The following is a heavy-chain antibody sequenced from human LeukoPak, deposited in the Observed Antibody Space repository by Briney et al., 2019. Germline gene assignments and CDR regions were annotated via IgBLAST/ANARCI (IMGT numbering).Heavy chain of an antibody. CDR3: ARDLGYCTNGVCHTRFDY. J-gene: IGHJ4*02. CDR1: GGSFSNSLYY. D-gene: IGHD2-8*01. CDR2: IYYNGDT. Sequence: SETLSLTCTVSGGSFSNSLYYWSWIRQPPGKGLEWIGYIYYNGDTNYNPSLKSRVIISIDTSSNQFSLRLNSMTAADTAVYYCARDLGYCTNGVCHTRFDYWGQGTLVAVSS. V-gene: IGHV4-61*01.